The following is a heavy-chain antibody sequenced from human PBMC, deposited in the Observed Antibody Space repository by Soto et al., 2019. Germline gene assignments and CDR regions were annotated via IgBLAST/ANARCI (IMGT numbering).Heavy chain of an antibody. J-gene: IGHJ4*01. CDR2: IKEDGSEK. V-gene: IGHV3-7*05. CDR3: ARCPRGYCSGGTCSE. CDR1: GFTFSNYW. D-gene: IGHD2-15*01. Sequence: EVQLVESGGDLVQPGGSLRLSCAASGFTFSNYWMSWVRQAPGKGLEWVANIKEDGSEKYYVDSVKGRFTISRDNAKNSLYLQMNSLRAEDTAVYYCARCPRGYCSGGTCSEWGHGTLVTVSS.